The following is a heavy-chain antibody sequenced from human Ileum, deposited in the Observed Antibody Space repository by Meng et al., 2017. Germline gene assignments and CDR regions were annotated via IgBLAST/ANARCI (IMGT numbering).Heavy chain of an antibody. J-gene: IGHJ5*02. CDR2: IHSSGST. CDR1: GASQCTST. Sequence: QLRHSVACRVEPSDTLSLTRPCSGASQCTSTWIWIRQAAGKGLEWIGRIHSSGSTNYTPSLMTRVTMSIDMSKSHFSLKLSSVTAADAAIYFCARAEFCVGGTCYSNYFDTWGRGTLVTVSS. D-gene: IGHD2-15*01. CDR3: ARAEFCVGGTCYSNYFDT. V-gene: IGHV4-4*07.